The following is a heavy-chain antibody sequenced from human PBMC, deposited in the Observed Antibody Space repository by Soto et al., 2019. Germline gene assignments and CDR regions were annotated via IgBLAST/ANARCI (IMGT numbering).Heavy chain of an antibody. D-gene: IGHD1-26*01. CDR2: MSYDGSGS. CDR3: AKGETRWLQESELDH. CDR1: GFDFNTYG. V-gene: IGHV3-30*18. J-gene: IGHJ1*01. Sequence: QVQLVESGGGVVQPGRSLRLSCAASGFDFNTYGMHWVRQAPGKGLEWVSVMSYDGSGSDYADSVKGRFTISRDNSKNTLYLQMDSLRPEDTAVYYCAKGETRWLQESELDHWGQGTLVTVSS.